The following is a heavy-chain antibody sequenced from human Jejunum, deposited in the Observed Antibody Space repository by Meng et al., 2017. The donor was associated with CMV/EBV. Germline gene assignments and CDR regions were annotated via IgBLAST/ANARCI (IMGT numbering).Heavy chain of an antibody. CDR3: ARGWAEYRFSGAMDV. J-gene: IGHJ6*02. CDR1: GGSVSSDHYY. V-gene: IGHV4-61*01. D-gene: IGHD3-3*01. CDR2: STGNT. Sequence: TVSGGSVSSDHYYWSWIRQPPGKGLGWIGSTGNTNYNPSLRRRVTISTDASKNQFSLRLTSVTTADTAVYYCARGWAEYRFSGAMDVWGRGTLVTVSS.